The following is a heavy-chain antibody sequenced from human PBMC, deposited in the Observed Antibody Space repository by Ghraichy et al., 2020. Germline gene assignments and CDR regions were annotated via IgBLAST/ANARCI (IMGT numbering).Heavy chain of an antibody. D-gene: IGHD4/OR15-4a*01. CDR2: IYYNGNP. Sequence: SETLSLTCSVSGVSISSGGYSWNWIRQPPGKGLEWIGYIYYNGNPYYSPSLKSLLTISVDTSKNQFSLVLRSVTAADTAVYYCARERPPTNFFDPWAQGTLVTVSS. J-gene: IGHJ5*02. CDR3: ARERPPTNFFDP. CDR1: GVSISSGGYS. V-gene: IGHV4-30-4*07.